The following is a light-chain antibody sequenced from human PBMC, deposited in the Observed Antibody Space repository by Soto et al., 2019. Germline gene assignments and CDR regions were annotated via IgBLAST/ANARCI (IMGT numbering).Light chain of an antibody. Sequence: QSALTQPPSVSGAPGQRVIISCTGSSSNIGAGYDVHWYQQLPGTAPKLLIYGNSNRPSGVPDRFSGSKSGTSASLAITGLQAEDEADYYCQSYDSSLSGWGVFGTGTQLTVL. CDR3: QSYDSSLSGWGV. V-gene: IGLV1-40*01. J-gene: IGLJ1*01. CDR2: GNS. CDR1: SSNIGAGYD.